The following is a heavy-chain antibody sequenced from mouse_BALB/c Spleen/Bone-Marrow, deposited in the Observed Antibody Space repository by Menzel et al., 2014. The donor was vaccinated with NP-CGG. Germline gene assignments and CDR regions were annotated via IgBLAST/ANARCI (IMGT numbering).Heavy chain of an antibody. V-gene: IGHV1-52*01. CDR2: IDPYDSET. CDR1: GYTFXSYR. CDR3: AREGYYGNYDYAMDY. J-gene: IGHJ4*01. Sequence: VQLQQSGAELVRPGASVKLSCKASGYTFXSYRMNWVKQRPEQGLEWIGRIDPYDSETHYNQKFKDKAILTVDKSSSTAYMQLSSLTSEDSAVYYCAREGYYGNYDYAMDYWGQGTSVTVSS. D-gene: IGHD2-1*01.